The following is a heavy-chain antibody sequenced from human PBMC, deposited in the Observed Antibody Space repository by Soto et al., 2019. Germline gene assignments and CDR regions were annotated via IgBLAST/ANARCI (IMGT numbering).Heavy chain of an antibody. D-gene: IGHD4-17*01. V-gene: IGHV3-9*01. CDR1: GFTFDDYA. J-gene: IGHJ4*02. CDR2: ISWNSGSI. CDR3: AKDGIGDYVPYYFDY. Sequence: GGSLRLSCAASGFTFDDYAMHWVRQAPGKGLEWVSGISWNSGSIGYADSVKGRFTISRDNAKNSLYLQMNSLRAEDTALYYCAKDGIGDYVPYYFDYWGQGTLVTVSS.